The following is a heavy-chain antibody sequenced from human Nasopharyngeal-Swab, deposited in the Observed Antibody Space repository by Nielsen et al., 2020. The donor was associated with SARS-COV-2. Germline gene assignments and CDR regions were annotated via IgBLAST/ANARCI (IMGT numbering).Heavy chain of an antibody. CDR2: INHSGIT. Sequence: SETLSLTCAVSGGSFSDYSWSWIRQSPGKGLECIGEINHSGITNYNPSLKSRVTISVDTAKNHLSLKLTSVTAADTAVYFCSSGRVVYGGYDPRTPRHYPNYWGQGTQVTVSP. D-gene: IGHD5-12*01. CDR3: SSGRVVYGGYDPRTPRHYPNY. V-gene: IGHV4-34*01. CDR1: GGSFSDYS. J-gene: IGHJ4*02.